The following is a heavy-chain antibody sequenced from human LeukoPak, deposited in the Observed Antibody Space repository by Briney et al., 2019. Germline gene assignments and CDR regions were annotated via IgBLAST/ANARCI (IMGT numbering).Heavy chain of an antibody. CDR2: ITSSGTYI. D-gene: IGHD1-26*01. Sequence: PGGTLRLSCAASGFTFSNYGMNWVRQAPGRALEWVSSITSSGTYIFYADSVKGRFTISRDNAKNSLYLQMNSLGPEDTAVYYCARDPYSGNYGNYYYYYMDVWGKGTTVTISS. CDR1: GFTFSNYG. J-gene: IGHJ6*03. CDR3: ARDPYSGNYGNYYYYYMDV. V-gene: IGHV3-21*01.